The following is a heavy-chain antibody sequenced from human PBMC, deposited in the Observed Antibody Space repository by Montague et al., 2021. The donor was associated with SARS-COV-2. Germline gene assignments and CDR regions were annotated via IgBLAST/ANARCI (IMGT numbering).Heavy chain of an antibody. V-gene: IGHV4-34*01. CDR3: ARGAPGY. D-gene: IGHD1-1*01. J-gene: IGHJ4*02. CDR2: INYGGST. CDR1: GGSFSDYH. Sequence: SETLSLTCAVSGGSFSDYHCSWIRQSPGGGLQWMGQINYGGSTKYNPSLRSRVTISIDTSKNQFSLKLTSVTAADTAGYYCARGAPGYWGQGTLVTVSS.